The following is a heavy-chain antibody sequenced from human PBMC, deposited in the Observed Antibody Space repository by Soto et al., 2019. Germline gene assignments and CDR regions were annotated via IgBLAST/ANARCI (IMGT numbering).Heavy chain of an antibody. CDR1: GYAFTTYG. D-gene: IGHD3-16*01. CDR3: ARDVHLWGSLRPIDY. J-gene: IGHJ4*02. Sequence: QVQLVQSGAEVKKPGASVKVSCKASGYAFTTYGISWVRQAPGQGLEWMGWISPYNGNTNYAQKFQDRVTMTTDTSTGTAYTELSSLRSDDTAVYYCARDVHLWGSLRPIDYWGQGALVTVSS. CDR2: ISPYNGNT. V-gene: IGHV1-18*01.